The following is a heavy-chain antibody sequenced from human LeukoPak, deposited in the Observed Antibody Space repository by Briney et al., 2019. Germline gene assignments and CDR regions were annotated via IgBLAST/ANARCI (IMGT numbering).Heavy chain of an antibody. CDR3: AKAQAVVPAAEFDY. V-gene: IGHV3-23*01. Sequence: RGSLRLSCAASGFTFSSYAMSWVRQAPGKGLEWVSAISGSGGSTYYADSVKGRFTISRDNSKNTLYLQMNSLRAEDTAVYYCAKAQAVVPAAEFDYWGQGTLVTVSS. CDR2: ISGSGGST. CDR1: GFTFSSYA. D-gene: IGHD2-2*01. J-gene: IGHJ4*02.